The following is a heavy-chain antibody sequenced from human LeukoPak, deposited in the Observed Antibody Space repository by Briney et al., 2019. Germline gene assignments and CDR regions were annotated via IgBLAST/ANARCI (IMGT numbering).Heavy chain of an antibody. D-gene: IGHD3-16*02. CDR3: ARGPSYTSSWFFDY. Sequence: SETLSLTCTVSGGSISSSSYYWGWIRQPPGKGLEWIGSIYYSGSTYYNPSLKSRVTISVDTSKNQFSLRLSSVTAADTAVYYCARGPSYTSSWFFDYWGQGTLVTVSS. CDR2: IYYSGST. J-gene: IGHJ4*02. CDR1: GGSISSSSYY. V-gene: IGHV4-39*01.